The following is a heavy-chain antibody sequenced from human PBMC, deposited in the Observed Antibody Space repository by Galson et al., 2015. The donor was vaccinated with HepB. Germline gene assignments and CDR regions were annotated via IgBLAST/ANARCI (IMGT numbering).Heavy chain of an antibody. CDR3: AKVYGLERDY. D-gene: IGHD2-8*01. V-gene: IGHV3-30*18. CDR2: ISYDGSNK. Sequence: SLRLSCAASGFTFSSYGMHWVRQAPGKGLEWVAVISYDGSNKYYADSVKGRFTISRDNSKNTLYLQMNSLRAEDTAVYYCAKVYGLERDYWGQGTLVTVSS. J-gene: IGHJ4*02. CDR1: GFTFSSYG.